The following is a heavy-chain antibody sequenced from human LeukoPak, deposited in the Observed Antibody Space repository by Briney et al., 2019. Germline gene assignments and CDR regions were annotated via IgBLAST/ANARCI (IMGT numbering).Heavy chain of an antibody. CDR3: AKDQLYCSGGSCLFGGNELDY. V-gene: IGHV3-23*01. Sequence: GSLRLSCAASGFTFSSYAMSWVRQAPGKGLGWVSAICGRGGTTYYTDSVKARSTISRDNSTNKLYLQMNNLRADDTAVYYCAKDQLYCSGGSCLFGGNELDYWGQGTLVTVSS. CDR2: ICGRGGTT. CDR1: GFTFSSYA. D-gene: IGHD2-15*01. J-gene: IGHJ4*02.